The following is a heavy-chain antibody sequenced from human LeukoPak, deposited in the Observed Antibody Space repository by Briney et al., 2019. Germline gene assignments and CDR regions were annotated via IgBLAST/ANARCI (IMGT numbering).Heavy chain of an antibody. V-gene: IGHV4-39*01. CDR2: IYFSGQT. Sequence: SETLSLTCTVSGGPISSSTHRWGWIRQPPGKGLEWIGSIYFSGQTHYNFSLQSRVTLFVDTSKNQFSLKLSSVTAADTAVYYCARRLIQLWLIDYWGQGTLVTVSS. D-gene: IGHD5-18*01. CDR3: ARRLIQLWLIDY. CDR1: GGPISSSTHR. J-gene: IGHJ4*02.